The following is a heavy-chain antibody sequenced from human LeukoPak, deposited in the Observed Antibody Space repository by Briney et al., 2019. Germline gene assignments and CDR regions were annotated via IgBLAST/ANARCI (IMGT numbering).Heavy chain of an antibody. Sequence: SETLSLTCTVSGYSISSAYYWGWIRQPPGKGLEWIATISHTGISYYNPSLKSRVTISVDTSKNHFSLRLTSVTAADTALYYCARPYSNWAYDAFDIWAKGRWSPSLQ. CDR1: GYSISSAYY. V-gene: IGHV4-38-2*02. J-gene: IGHJ3*02. CDR3: ARPYSNWAYDAFDI. D-gene: IGHD7-27*01. CDR2: ISHTGIS.